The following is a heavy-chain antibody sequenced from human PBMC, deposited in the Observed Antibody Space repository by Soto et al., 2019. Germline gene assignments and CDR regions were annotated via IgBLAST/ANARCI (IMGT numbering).Heavy chain of an antibody. CDR1: GYTFTSYG. D-gene: IGHD3-16*02. J-gene: IGHJ4*02. V-gene: IGHV1-18*01. CDR2: ISAYNGNT. Sequence: ASVKVSCKASGYTFTSYGISWVRQAPGQGLEWMGWISAYNGNTNYAQKLQGRATMTTDTSTSTAYMELRSLRSDDTAVYYCARVPYYDYVWGSYRFPYYFDYWGQGTLVTVSS. CDR3: ARVPYYDYVWGSYRFPYYFDY.